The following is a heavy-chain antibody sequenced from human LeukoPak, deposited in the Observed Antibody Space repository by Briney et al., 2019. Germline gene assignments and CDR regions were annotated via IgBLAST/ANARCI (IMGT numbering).Heavy chain of an antibody. D-gene: IGHD5-12*01. J-gene: IGHJ5*02. CDR2: INPSGDNT. Sequence: ASVKVSCKASGYTFTNNYMHWVRQAPGQGLEWMGIINPSGDNTWYAQKFQGRVTLTRDMATSTDYMEVSSLRSEDTAVYYCARDNSLGDSAWWFDPWGQGTLVTVSS. V-gene: IGHV1-46*01. CDR1: GYTFTNNY. CDR3: ARDNSLGDSAWWFDP.